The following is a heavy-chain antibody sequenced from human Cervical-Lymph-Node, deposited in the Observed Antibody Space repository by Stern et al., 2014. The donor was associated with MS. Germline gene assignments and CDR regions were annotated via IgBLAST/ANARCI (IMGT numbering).Heavy chain of an antibody. D-gene: IGHD3-9*01. CDR1: GFNFNNYW. CDR2: IPPADSDI. Sequence: VQLVESGAEVKKPGESLKISCKGSGFNFNNYWIGWVRQMPGQGLEWLGIIPPADSDIRYSPSLQGQIPISADKSISTVYLQWSSLKSSDTAMYYCAKRTYILTDTMWFDPWGQGTLVTVSS. V-gene: IGHV5-51*01. CDR3: AKRTYILTDTMWFDP. J-gene: IGHJ5*02.